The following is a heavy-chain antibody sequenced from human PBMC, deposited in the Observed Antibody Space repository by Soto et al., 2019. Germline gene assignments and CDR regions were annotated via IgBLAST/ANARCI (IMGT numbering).Heavy chain of an antibody. CDR1: GFIFSNYG. V-gene: IGHV3-30*18. Sequence: LRLSCAASGFIFSNYGMHWVRQAPGKGLEWVAVVSSAGSTKYYADSVKGRFTISRDNSKNTVFLQMNSLRAEDTAVYYCAKDLGYSYGGFFDYWGQGTLVTVSS. D-gene: IGHD5-18*01. CDR3: AKDLGYSYGGFFDY. J-gene: IGHJ4*02. CDR2: VSSAGSTK.